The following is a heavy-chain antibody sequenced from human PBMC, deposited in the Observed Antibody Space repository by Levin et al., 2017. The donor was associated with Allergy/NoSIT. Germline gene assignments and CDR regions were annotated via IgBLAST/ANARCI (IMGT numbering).Heavy chain of an antibody. J-gene: IGHJ4*02. D-gene: IGHD4-11*01. CDR2: IYHSGSS. V-gene: IGHV4-4*02. CDR3: ARGGDYSAFDY. CDR1: RGSISSDYW. Sequence: SETLSLTCTVSRGSISSDYWCSWVRQPPGKGLEWIGEIYHSGSSNYNPSLKGRVTVSADRSKNQFSLTLNSVTAADTAVYYWARGGDYSAFDYWGQGILVTVSP.